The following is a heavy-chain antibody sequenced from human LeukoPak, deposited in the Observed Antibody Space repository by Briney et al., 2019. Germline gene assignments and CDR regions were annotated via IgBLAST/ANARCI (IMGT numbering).Heavy chain of an antibody. J-gene: IGHJ4*02. CDR1: GFTFSSYA. V-gene: IGHV3-23*01. CDR2: ISGGGGGT. CDR3: GLPAMEYFDY. Sequence: PGGSLRLSCAASGFTFSSYAMSWVRQAPGKGLEWVSAISGGGGGTYYADSVKGRFTISRDNSKNTLYLQMNSLRAEDTAVYYCGLPAMEYFDYWGQGTLGTVSS. D-gene: IGHD2-2*01.